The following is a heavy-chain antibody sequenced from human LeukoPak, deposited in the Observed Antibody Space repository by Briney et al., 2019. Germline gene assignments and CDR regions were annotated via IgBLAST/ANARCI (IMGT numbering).Heavy chain of an antibody. V-gene: IGHV1-2*02. CDR1: GYTFTGYY. CDR2: INPNSGGT. CDR3: ARGVVVVAATHFWFDP. Sequence: ASVKVSCKASGYTFTGYYMHWVRQAPGQGLEWMGWINPNSGGTNYAQKFQGRVTMTRDTSISTAYMELSRLRSDDAAVYYCARGVVVVAATHFWFDPWGQGTLVTVSS. D-gene: IGHD2-15*01. J-gene: IGHJ5*02.